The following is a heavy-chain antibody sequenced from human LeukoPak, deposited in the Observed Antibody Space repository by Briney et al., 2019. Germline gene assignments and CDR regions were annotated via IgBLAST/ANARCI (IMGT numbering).Heavy chain of an antibody. CDR3: ARGGHYYDSSDYYVDF. CDR2: ISYSGST. D-gene: IGHD3-22*01. Sequence: PSETLSHTCTVSGGSISSYYWSWIRQPPGKGLEWIGYISYSGSTNYNPSLKSRVTISVDTSKNQFSLKLSSVTAADTAVYYCARGGHYYDSSDYYVDFWGQGTLVTVSS. J-gene: IGHJ4*02. CDR1: GGSISSYY. V-gene: IGHV4-59*01.